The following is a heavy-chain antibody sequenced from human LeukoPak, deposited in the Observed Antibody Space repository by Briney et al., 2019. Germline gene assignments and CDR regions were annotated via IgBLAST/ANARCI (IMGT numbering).Heavy chain of an antibody. CDR3: ARGYCSGTTCLDSSGWYFDY. Sequence: SETLSLTCTVSGGSISSSSHYWAWIRQPPGKGLEWIGTIYYSGTTNYNPSLKSRVTIPVDTSNNQFSLKLRSVTAADTSVYYCARGYCSGTTCLDSSGWYFDYWGQGTLVTVSS. CDR2: IYYSGTT. CDR1: GGSISSSSHY. D-gene: IGHD2-2*01. V-gene: IGHV4-39*01. J-gene: IGHJ4*02.